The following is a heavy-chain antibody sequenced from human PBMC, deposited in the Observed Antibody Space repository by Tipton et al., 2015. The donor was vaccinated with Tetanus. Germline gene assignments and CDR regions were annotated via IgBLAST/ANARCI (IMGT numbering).Heavy chain of an antibody. D-gene: IGHD6-25*01. CDR3: ASGSALDY. J-gene: IGHJ4*02. V-gene: IGHV3-9*01. Sequence: SLRLSCAASGFTFLDYAIHWVRQPTGKGLEWVSAISGDGGSKVYADSVRGRFTISRDNAKNSLYLQMDSLRVEDTAVYYCASGSALDYWGQGALVTVSS. CDR1: GFTFLDYA. CDR2: ISGDGGSK.